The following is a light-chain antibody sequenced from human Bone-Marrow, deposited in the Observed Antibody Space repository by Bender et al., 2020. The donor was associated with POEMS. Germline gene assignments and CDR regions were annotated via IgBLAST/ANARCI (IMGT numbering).Light chain of an antibody. Sequence: QSALTQPASVSGSPGQSITISCTGSSSDVGGSDLVSWYQQHPGKAPKLIIYKHHQRPSGVSPRFSGYKSGNPAYLTVSGLQAEDESDYYCCSYAETDRWLFGRGTRLTVL. CDR3: CSYAETDRWL. V-gene: IGLV2-23*01. J-gene: IGLJ3*02. CDR2: KHH. CDR1: SSDVGGSDL.